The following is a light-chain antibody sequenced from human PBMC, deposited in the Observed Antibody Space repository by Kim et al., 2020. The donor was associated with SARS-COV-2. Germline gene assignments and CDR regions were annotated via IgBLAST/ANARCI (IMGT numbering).Light chain of an antibody. CDR2: YDD. J-gene: IGLJ2*01. Sequence: QTVIISCPARNSSIGVKGINWYQHHPGLAPKVVIYYDDLLASGVSDRFSGSRSGAVASLAISGLQTDDEAEYYCATWSESLNRVVFGGGTQLTVL. CDR1: NSSIGVKG. V-gene: IGLV1-36*01. CDR3: ATWSESLNRVV.